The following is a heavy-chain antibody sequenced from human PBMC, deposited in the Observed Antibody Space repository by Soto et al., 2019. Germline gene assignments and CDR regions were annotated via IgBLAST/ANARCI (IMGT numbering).Heavy chain of an antibody. J-gene: IGHJ4*02. CDR3: ARAVGSNSV. D-gene: IGHD1-26*01. CDR1: GFTFSSYA. CDR2: IIYDGSKQ. V-gene: IGHV3-30-3*01. Sequence: QAQLVESGGGVVQPGRSLRLSCAASGFTFSSYAMHWVRQAPGKGLEWVAVIIYDGSKQYYADSVKGRFTISRDNSKDTLYLQMNSLRAEDTAVYYCARAVGSNSVWGQGTLVTVSS.